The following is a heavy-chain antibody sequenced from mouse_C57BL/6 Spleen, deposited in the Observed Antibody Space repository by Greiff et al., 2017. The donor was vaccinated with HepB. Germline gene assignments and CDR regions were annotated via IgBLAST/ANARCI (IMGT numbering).Heavy chain of an antibody. CDR1: GYAFSSSW. V-gene: IGHV1-82*01. CDR2: IYPGDGDT. D-gene: IGHD1-1*01. Sequence: VQLQQSGPELVKPGASVKISCKASGYAFSSSWMNWVKQRPGKGLEWIGRIYPGDGDTNYNGKFKGKATLTADKSSSTAYMQLSSLTSEDSAVYFCARSIYYYGSSDYFDYWGQGTTLTVSS. J-gene: IGHJ2*01. CDR3: ARSIYYYGSSDYFDY.